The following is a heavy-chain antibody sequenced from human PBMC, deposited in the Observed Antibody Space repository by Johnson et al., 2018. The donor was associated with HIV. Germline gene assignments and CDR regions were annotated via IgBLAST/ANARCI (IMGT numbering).Heavy chain of an antibody. CDR1: GFTFSDYY. CDR3: AKDFYHYDSSGYSAFDM. V-gene: IGHV3-11*04. CDR2: ISSSGSTI. D-gene: IGHD3-22*01. Sequence: QMQLVESGGGLVKTGGSLRLSCAASGFTFSDYYMSWIRQAPGKGLEWVSYISSSGSTIYYADSVKGRFTISRDDSKNTLYLQMNSLTAEDPAVYYCAKDFYHYDSSGYSAFDMWGQGTMVTVSS. J-gene: IGHJ3*02.